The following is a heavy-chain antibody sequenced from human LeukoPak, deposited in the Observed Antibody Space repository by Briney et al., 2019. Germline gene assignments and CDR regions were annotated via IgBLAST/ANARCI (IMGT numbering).Heavy chain of an antibody. CDR1: GFTFSSYG. CDR3: ARARTYSGSREYFDY. V-gene: IGHV3-33*01. D-gene: IGHD1-26*01. J-gene: IGHJ4*02. CDR2: IWYDGSNK. Sequence: GRSLRLSCAASGFTFSSYGMHWVREAPGRGLEWGAVIWYDGSNKYYADSVKGRFTISRDNSKNTLYLQMNSLRAEDTAVYYCARARTYSGSREYFDYWGQGTLVTVSS.